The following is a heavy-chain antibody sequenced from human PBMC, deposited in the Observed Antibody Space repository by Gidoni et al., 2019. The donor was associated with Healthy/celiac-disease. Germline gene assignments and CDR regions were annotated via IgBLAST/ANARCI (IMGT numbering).Heavy chain of an antibody. V-gene: IGHV2-70*04. D-gene: IGHD1-20*01. J-gene: IGHJ4*02. CDR1: GFSLSTSGMR. CDR2: IDWDDDK. Sequence: QVTLKESGPALVKPTQTLTGTGTFSGFSLSTSGMRVSWIRQPPGKALEWLARIDWDDDKFYSTSLKTRLTISKDTSKNQVVLTMTNMDPVDTATYYCARSVTGTTYFDYWGQGTLVTVSS. CDR3: ARSVTGTTYFDY.